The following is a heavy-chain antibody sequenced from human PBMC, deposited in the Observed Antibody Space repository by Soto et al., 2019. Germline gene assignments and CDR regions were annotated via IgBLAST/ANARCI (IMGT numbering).Heavy chain of an antibody. J-gene: IGHJ5*02. Sequence: PGGCLGLSRAASGLTVNSYYMSWVLQAPGKGLEWVSVIYSGGSTYYADSVKGRFTISRDNSKNTLYLQMNSLRAEDTAVYYCARACPSYSSGWYPNWFDPWGQGTLVIVSS. CDR3: ARACPSYSSGWYPNWFDP. CDR1: GLTVNSYY. V-gene: IGHV3-66*01. CDR2: IYSGGST. D-gene: IGHD6-19*01.